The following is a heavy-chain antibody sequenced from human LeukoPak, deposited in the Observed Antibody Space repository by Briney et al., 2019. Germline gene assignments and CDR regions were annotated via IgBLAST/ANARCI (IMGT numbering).Heavy chain of an antibody. V-gene: IGHV4-59*11. Sequence: PSETLSLTCTVSGDSINNHYWSWIRQPPGKGLQWIGYVYYSGGTNYNPSLKSRVTISVDTSKIQFSLRLTSVTAADTAVYYCVRGGYYGAGSYHTFDYWGQGILVSVSS. CDR2: VYYSGGT. CDR3: VRGGYYGAGSYHTFDY. CDR1: GDSINNHY. J-gene: IGHJ4*02. D-gene: IGHD3-10*01.